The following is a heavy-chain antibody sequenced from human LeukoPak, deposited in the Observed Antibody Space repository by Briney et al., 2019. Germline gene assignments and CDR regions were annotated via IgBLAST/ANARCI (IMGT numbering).Heavy chain of an antibody. CDR2: IYYSGST. CDR1: GGSISSYY. V-gene: IGHV4-59*01. CDR3: ARQVAYNWFDP. J-gene: IGHJ5*02. Sequence: PSETLSLACTVSGGSISSYYWSWVRQPPGKGLEWVGYIYYSGSTNYNPSLKSRVTISVDPSKNQFSLKLSSVTAADTAVYYCARQVAYNWFDPWGQGTLVTVSS. D-gene: IGHD2-15*01.